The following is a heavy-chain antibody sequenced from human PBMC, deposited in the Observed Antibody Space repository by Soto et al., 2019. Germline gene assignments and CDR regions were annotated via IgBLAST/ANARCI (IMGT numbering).Heavy chain of an antibody. CDR1: GGTFSSYA. J-gene: IGHJ6*02. CDR2: IIPIFGST. Sequence: ASVKVSYKASGGTFSSYAISWVRQAPGQGLEWMGGIIPIFGSTSYAQKFQGRVTMTRDTSTSTVYMELSSLRSEDTAVYYCASGLAAAGTYYYYYYGMDVWGQGTTVTVS. D-gene: IGHD6-13*01. V-gene: IGHV1-69*05. CDR3: ASGLAAAGTYYYYYYGMDV.